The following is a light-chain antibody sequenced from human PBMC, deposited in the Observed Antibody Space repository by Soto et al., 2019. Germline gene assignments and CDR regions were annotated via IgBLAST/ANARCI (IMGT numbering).Light chain of an antibody. Sequence: QSVLTQPASVSGSPGQSITNSCTGTSSDVGAYNYVSWYQQYPGKAPKYIIYDVTNRPSGVSYRFSGSKSGNTASLTISGLQAEDEADYYCSSYTTSSTLYVFGTGTKVTVL. J-gene: IGLJ1*01. CDR1: SSDVGAYNY. CDR3: SSYTTSSTLYV. CDR2: DVT. V-gene: IGLV2-14*03.